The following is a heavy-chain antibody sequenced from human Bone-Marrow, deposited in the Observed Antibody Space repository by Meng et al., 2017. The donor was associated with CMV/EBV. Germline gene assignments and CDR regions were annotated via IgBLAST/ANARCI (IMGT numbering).Heavy chain of an antibody. V-gene: IGHV3-7*01. D-gene: IGHD2-2*01. CDR2: IKQDGSEK. CDR1: GFTFSNAW. Sequence: GESLKISCAASGFTFSNAWMSWVRQAPGKGLEWVANIKQDGSEKYYVDSVKGRFTISRDNAKNSLYLQMNSLRAEDTAVYYCAREYYYCSSTSCPYWYFDLWGRGTLVTVSS. CDR3: AREYYYCSSTSCPYWYFDL. J-gene: IGHJ2*01.